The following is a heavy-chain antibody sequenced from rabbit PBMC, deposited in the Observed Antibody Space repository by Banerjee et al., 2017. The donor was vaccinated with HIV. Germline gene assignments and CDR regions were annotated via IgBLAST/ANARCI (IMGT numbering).Heavy chain of an antibody. CDR1: GADFSSGYW. D-gene: IGHD8-1*01. Sequence: QSLEESGGDLVKPGASLTLTCTASGADFSSGYWICWVRQAPGKGLEWIGCIAGGSSGSTHYASWAKGRFTISKTSSTTVTLRTTSLTAADTATYFCVRDAAGSDYIFNLWGPGTLVTVS. CDR2: IAGGSSGST. V-gene: IGHV1S40*01. CDR3: VRDAAGSDYIFNL. J-gene: IGHJ4*01.